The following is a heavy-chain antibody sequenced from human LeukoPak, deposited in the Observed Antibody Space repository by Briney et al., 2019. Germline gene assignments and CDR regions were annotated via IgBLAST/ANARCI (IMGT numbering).Heavy chain of an antibody. D-gene: IGHD1-26*01. V-gene: IGHV1-18*01. CDR3: ARIVGAFGGGPDNWFDP. CDR2: ISAYNGNT. J-gene: IGHJ5*02. CDR1: GYTFTSYG. Sequence: ASVKVSCKASGYTFTSYGISWVRQAPGQGLEWMGWISAYNGNTNYAQKLQGRVTMTTDTSTSTAYMELRSLRSDDTAVYCCARIVGAFGGGPDNWFDPWGQGTLVTVSS.